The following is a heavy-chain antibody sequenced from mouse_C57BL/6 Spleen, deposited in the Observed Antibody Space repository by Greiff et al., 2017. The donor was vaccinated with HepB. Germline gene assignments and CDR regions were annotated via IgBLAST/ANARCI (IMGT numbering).Heavy chain of an antibody. Sequence: LQQSGGGLVQPGGSMKLSCVASGFTFSNYWMNWVRQSPEKGLEWVAQIRLKSDNYATHYAESVKGRFTISRDDSKSSVYLQMNNLRAEDTGIYYCSITTVVAPWFAYWGQGTLVTVSA. CDR1: GFTFSNYW. V-gene: IGHV6-3*01. CDR3: SITTVVAPWFAY. J-gene: IGHJ3*01. CDR2: IRLKSDNYAT. D-gene: IGHD1-1*01.